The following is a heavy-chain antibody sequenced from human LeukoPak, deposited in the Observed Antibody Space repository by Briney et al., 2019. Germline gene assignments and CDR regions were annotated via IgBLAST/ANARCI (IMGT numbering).Heavy chain of an antibody. V-gene: IGHV3-53*01. Sequence: GGSLRLSCAASGFTVSDNYMSWVRQAPGKGLEWVSVMYSRGDTYYADSVKGRFTFSRDISKNTLYLQMNGLRTEDTAMYYCARDAPQVPAAGVLASWGQGTLVTVSS. CDR3: ARDAPQVPAAGVLAS. CDR2: MYSRGDT. CDR1: GFTVSDNY. D-gene: IGHD6-13*01. J-gene: IGHJ5*02.